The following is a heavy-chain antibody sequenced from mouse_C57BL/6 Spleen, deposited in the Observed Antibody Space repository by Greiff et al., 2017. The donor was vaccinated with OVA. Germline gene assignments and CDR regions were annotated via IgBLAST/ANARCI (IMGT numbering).Heavy chain of an antibody. D-gene: IGHD4-1*01. Sequence: EVQLQQSGAELVRPGASVKLSCTASGFNIKDDYMHWVKQRPEPGLEWIGWIDPENGDTEYASKFQGKATITADPSSNTAYLQLSSLTSEDTAVYYCTTFAWGYWGQGTTLTVSS. CDR3: TTFAWGY. CDR2: IDPENGDT. V-gene: IGHV14-4*01. CDR1: GFNIKDDY. J-gene: IGHJ2*01.